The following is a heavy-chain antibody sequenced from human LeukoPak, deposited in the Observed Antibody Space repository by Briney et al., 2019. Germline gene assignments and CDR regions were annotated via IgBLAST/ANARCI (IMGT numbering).Heavy chain of an antibody. D-gene: IGHD5-12*01. J-gene: IGHJ4*02. CDR2: IYNSGST. Sequence: SETLSLTCTVSGGSISSYYWSWIRQPPGKGLEWIGYIYNSGSTSYNPSLKSRVTVSIDTSKNQFSLRLSSVTAADTAVYYCARVRVATTIDYWGQGTLVTVSS. CDR3: ARVRVATTIDY. CDR1: GGSISSYY. V-gene: IGHV4-59*08.